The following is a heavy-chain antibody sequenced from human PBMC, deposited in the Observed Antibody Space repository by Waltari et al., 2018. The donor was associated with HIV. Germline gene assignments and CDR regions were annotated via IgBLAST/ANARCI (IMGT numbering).Heavy chain of an antibody. CDR2: IYSNGKT. CDR3: VRGVDK. Sequence: QLQESGPGVVKPSETLSLICRISGGSITSSTYFWGWIRQPQGKGLEWLGSIYSNGKTYYNPSLNGRVTISANMFENHFSLKLESVTAADTAIYYCVRGVDKWGRGTLVAVSS. CDR1: GGSITSSTYF. V-gene: IGHV4-39*02. J-gene: IGHJ4*02. D-gene: IGHD3-3*01.